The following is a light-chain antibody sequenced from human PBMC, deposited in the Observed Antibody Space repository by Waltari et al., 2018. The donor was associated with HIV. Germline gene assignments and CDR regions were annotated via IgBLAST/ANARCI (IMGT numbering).Light chain of an antibody. J-gene: IGLJ1*01. CDR3: QSYDSGLSAYV. Sequence: QSVLTQPPSVSGAPGQRVTISCTGSSSNIGAGYDVPWFQQLPGTAPELLIYGNPNRPSGVPDRFSGSKSGTSASLAITGLQAEDEADYYCQSYDSGLSAYVFGTGTKVTVL. CDR2: GNP. CDR1: SSNIGAGYD. V-gene: IGLV1-40*01.